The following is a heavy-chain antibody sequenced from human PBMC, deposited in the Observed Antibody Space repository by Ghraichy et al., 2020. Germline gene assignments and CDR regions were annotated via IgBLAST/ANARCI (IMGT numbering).Heavy chain of an antibody. CDR1: GYTFTSYG. CDR3: ARGGRTYYDILTGYFGNGMDV. D-gene: IGHD3-9*01. Sequence: ASVKVSCKASGYTFTSYGISWVRQAPGQGLEWMGWISAYNGNTNYAQKLQGRVTMTTDTSTSTAYMELRSLRSDDTAVYYCARGGRTYYDILTGYFGNGMDVWGQGTTVTVSS. J-gene: IGHJ6*02. CDR2: ISAYNGNT. V-gene: IGHV1-18*01.